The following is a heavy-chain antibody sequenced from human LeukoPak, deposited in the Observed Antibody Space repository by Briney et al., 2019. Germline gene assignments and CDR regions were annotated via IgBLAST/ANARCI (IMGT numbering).Heavy chain of an antibody. CDR3: ARGRSVAAGTTTDY. CDR1: GGTFSSYG. D-gene: IGHD1-7*01. J-gene: IGHJ4*02. CDR2: IIPIFGTA. Sequence: SVKVSCKASGGTFSSYGISWVRQAPGQGLEWMGGIIPIFGTANYAQKFQGRVTITTDESTSTAYMELSSLRSEDTAVYYCARGRSVAAGTTTDYWGQGTLVTVSS. V-gene: IGHV1-69*05.